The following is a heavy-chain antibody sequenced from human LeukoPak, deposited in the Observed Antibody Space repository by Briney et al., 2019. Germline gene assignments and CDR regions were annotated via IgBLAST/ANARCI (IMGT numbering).Heavy chain of an antibody. D-gene: IGHD6-19*01. V-gene: IGHV3-21*01. CDR1: GFTFSSYS. CDR2: ISSSSSYI. Sequence: NPGGSLRLSCAASGFTFSSYSMNWVRQAPGKGLEWVSSISSSSSYIYYADSVKGRFTISRDNAKNSLYLQMNSLRAEDTAAYYCARDLAEYSSGWYPDYWGQGTLVTVSS. CDR3: ARDLAEYSSGWYPDY. J-gene: IGHJ4*02.